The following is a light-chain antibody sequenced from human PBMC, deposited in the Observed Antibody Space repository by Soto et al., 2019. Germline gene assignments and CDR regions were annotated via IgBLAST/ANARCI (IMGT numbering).Light chain of an antibody. CDR2: ATS. Sequence: IQMTQSPSSLSASVGDRVTLTCRASQEIRSELSLDQQKSGRAPKLLIYATSTVENGGPSRFICSRSGTDFTLNIHSLQPDDFATYYCLQYYGYPRTFGPGTKVEIK. CDR1: QEIRSE. CDR3: LQYYGYPRT. V-gene: IGKV1-6*01. J-gene: IGKJ3*01.